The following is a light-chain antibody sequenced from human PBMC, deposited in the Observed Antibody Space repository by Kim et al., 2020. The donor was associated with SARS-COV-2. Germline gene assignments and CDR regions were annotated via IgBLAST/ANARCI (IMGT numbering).Light chain of an antibody. V-gene: IGLV3-21*04. J-gene: IGLJ1*01. Sequence: SYELTQPPSVSVAPGETARITCGGDSIRCYSVHWYQHKPGQAPVLVISDDSDRPSGIPERFSGANSGNTATLTISRVEAGDEADYYCQVWDSSSDQRYVF. CDR2: DDS. CDR1: SIRCYS. CDR3: QVWDSSSDQRYV.